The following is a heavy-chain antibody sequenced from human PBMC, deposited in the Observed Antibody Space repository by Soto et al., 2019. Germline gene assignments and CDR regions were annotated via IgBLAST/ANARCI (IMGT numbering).Heavy chain of an antibody. CDR2: ISYDGNKK. J-gene: IGHJ6*02. CDR1: GFTFSTYS. CDR3: ARDRRDGYNHYNFGMDV. Sequence: GSLRLSCAASGFTFSTYSMHWVRQAPGKGLGWVAFISYDGNKKYYADSVKGRFTISRDNSKNTLYLQMNSLRTEDTAVYYCARDRRDGYNHYNFGMDVWGQGTTVTVSS. V-gene: IGHV3-30-3*01. D-gene: IGHD5-12*01.